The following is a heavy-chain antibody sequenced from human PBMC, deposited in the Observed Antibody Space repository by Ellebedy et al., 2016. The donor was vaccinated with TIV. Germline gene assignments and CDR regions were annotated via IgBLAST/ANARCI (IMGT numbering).Heavy chain of an antibody. D-gene: IGHD6-13*01. CDR3: ARSEYSSSWYNFDY. J-gene: IGHJ4*02. CDR2: INHSGST. CDR1: GGSFSGYY. Sequence: SETLSLXXTVYGGSFSGYYWSCIRQPPAKGLEWIGEINHSGSTNNNPSLKSRVTISVDTSKNQFSLKASSVTAADTAVYYCARSEYSSSWYNFDYWGQGTLVTVSS. V-gene: IGHV4-34*01.